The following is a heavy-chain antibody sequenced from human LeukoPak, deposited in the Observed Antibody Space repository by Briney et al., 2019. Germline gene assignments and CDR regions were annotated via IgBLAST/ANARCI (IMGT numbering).Heavy chain of an antibody. D-gene: IGHD5-12*01. V-gene: IGHV3-9*01. CDR1: GFTFDDYA. CDR3: ARDAWRRAFNYGMDV. J-gene: IGHJ6*02. Sequence: PGGSLRLSCAASGFTFDDYAMHWVRQAPGKGLEWVAGISWSSGNIGYADSVKGRFTISRDNAENSLHLQINSLRTEDTALYFCARDAWRRAFNYGMDVWGQGTTVAVSS. CDR2: ISWSSGNI.